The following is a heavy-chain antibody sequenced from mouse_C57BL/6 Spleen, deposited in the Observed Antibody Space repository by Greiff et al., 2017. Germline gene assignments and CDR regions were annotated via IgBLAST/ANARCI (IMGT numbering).Heavy chain of an antibody. J-gene: IGHJ4*01. CDR2: IYPGSGST. D-gene: IGHD2-4*01. CDR3: ARGDYDYYYAMDY. V-gene: IGHV1-55*01. Sequence: QVQLQQPGAELVKPGASVKMSCKASGYTFTSYWITWVKQRPGQGLEWIGDIYPGSGSTNYNEKFKSKATLTVDTSSSTAYMQLSSLTSEDSAVXYCARGDYDYYYAMDYWGQGTSVTVSS. CDR1: GYTFTSYW.